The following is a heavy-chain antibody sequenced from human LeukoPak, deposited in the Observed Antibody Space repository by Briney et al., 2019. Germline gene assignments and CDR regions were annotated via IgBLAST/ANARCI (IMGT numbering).Heavy chain of an antibody. J-gene: IGHJ5*02. V-gene: IGHV4-59*01. CDR3: ARGLITMVRGVSQWFDP. D-gene: IGHD3-10*01. CDR1: GGSISSYY. CDR2: VDHTGST. Sequence: SETLSLTCTVSGGSISSYYWTWIRQPPGKGLEWIGYVDHTGSTKFNPSLNGRVSISRDTSNNFFSLRLRSVTAADTAVYYCARGLITMVRGVSQWFDPWGQGTLVTVSS.